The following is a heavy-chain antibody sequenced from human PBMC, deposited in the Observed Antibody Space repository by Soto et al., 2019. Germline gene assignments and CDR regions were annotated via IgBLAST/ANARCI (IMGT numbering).Heavy chain of an antibody. CDR3: ARSLRIVATIRPLTQYFDY. V-gene: IGHV4-31*03. Sequence: TLSLTCTVSGGSISSGGYYWSWIRQHPGKGLEWIGYIYYSGSTYYNPSLKSRVTISVDTSKNQFSLKLSSVTAADTAVYYCARSLRIVATIRPLTQYFDYWGQGTLVTVSS. J-gene: IGHJ4*02. CDR1: GGSISSGGYY. CDR2: IYYSGST. D-gene: IGHD5-12*01.